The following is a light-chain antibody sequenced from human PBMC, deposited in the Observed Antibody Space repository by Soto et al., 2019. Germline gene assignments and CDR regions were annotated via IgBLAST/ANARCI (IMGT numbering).Light chain of an antibody. CDR3: QQYNSYWYT. Sequence: DIQMTQSPSTLSASVGDRVTITCRASQSIKSWLAWYQQKPGKAPKLLIYKASSLESGVPSRFGGSGSGTEFTLTISSLQPDDFATYYCQQYNSYWYTFGQGTKLEIK. J-gene: IGKJ2*01. CDR1: QSIKSW. V-gene: IGKV1-5*03. CDR2: KAS.